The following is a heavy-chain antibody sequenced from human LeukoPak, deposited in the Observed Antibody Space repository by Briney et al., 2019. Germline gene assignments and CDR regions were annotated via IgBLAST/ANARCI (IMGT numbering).Heavy chain of an antibody. V-gene: IGHV1-69*05. Sequence: SVKVSCKASGGTFSSYAISWVRQAPGQGLEWMGRIIPIFGTANYAQKFQGRVTITTDESTSTAYMELSSLGSEDTAVYYCARAFCSGGSCYSIDYWGQGTLVTVSS. CDR3: ARAFCSGGSCYSIDY. D-gene: IGHD2-15*01. CDR1: GGTFSSYA. J-gene: IGHJ4*02. CDR2: IIPIFGTA.